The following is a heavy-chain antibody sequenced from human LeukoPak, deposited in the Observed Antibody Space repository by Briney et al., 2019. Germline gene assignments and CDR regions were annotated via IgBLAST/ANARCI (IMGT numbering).Heavy chain of an antibody. CDR1: GYTFTGYH. CDR2: INPYSGDT. CDR3: ARDQGSLTRSWYTGY. D-gene: IGHD6-13*01. V-gene: IGHV1-2*06. J-gene: IGHJ4*02. Sequence: SVKVSCKASGYTFTGYHIHWVRQAPGQGLEWMGRINPYSGDTNFAQKFQGRVTMTRDTSITTAYMDLSSLTPDDTAVYFCARDQGSLTRSWYTGYWGQGTQVTVSS.